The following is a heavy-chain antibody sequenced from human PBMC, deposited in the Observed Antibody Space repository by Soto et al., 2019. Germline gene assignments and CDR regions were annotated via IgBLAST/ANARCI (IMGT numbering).Heavy chain of an antibody. CDR1: GFSFSNFA. V-gene: IGHV3-23*01. J-gene: IGHJ6*02. D-gene: IGHD6-19*01. CDR3: AKEFLPAVTVTKRVYYYYYGMDV. Sequence: EVQLLESGGGLVQPGGSLKLSCAASGFSFSNFAVTWVRQAPGKGLEWVSTISGSGNSRYYADSVKGRFTVSRDNSKYTLYLQMNSLRAEATAVYYCAKEFLPAVTVTKRVYYYYYGMDVWGHGTTVTVSS. CDR2: ISGSGNSR.